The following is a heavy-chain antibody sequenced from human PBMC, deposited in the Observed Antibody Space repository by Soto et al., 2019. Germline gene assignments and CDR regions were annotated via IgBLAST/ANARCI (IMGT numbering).Heavy chain of an antibody. V-gene: IGHV4-39*01. Sequence: SETLSLTCTVSGGSISSSSYYWGWIRQPPGKGLEWIGYIYYSGSTYYNPSLKSRVTISVDTSKNQFSLKLSSVTAADTAVYYCARHGIVVPAAMTYYYYMDVWGKGTTVTVSS. CDR3: ARHGIVVPAAMTYYYYMDV. CDR2: IYYSGST. J-gene: IGHJ6*03. CDR1: GGSISSSSYY. D-gene: IGHD2-2*01.